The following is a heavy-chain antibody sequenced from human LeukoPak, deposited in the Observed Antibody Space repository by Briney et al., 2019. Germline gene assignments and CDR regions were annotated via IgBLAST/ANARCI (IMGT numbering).Heavy chain of an antibody. J-gene: IGHJ6*03. V-gene: IGHV4-4*07. CDR2: IYTSGST. Sequence: PSETLSLTCTVSGGSISNYYWSWIRQPPGKGLEWIGRIYTSGSTNYNPSLKSRVTMSVDTSKNQFSLKLSSVTAADTAVYYCARDSPAEPSHYDILTGYYYYYYMDVWGKGTTVTISS. CDR3: ARDSPAEPSHYDILTGYYYYYYMDV. D-gene: IGHD3-9*01. CDR1: GGSISNYY.